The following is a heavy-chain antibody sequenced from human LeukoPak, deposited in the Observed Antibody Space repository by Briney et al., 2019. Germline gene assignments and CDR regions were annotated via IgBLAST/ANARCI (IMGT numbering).Heavy chain of an antibody. D-gene: IGHD4-17*01. CDR2: ISAYNGNT. Sequence: ASVKVSCKASGYTFTSYGIGWVRQAPGQGLEWVGWISAYNGNTNSAQKLQGRVTMTTDTSTSTAYMELRSLRSDNTAVYYCAGVPTKDYGDYYYGMDVWGQGTTVTVSS. CDR1: GYTFTSYG. J-gene: IGHJ6*02. CDR3: AGVPTKDYGDYYYGMDV. V-gene: IGHV1-18*01.